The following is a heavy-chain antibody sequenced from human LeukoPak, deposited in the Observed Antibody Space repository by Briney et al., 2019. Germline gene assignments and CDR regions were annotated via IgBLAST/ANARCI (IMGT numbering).Heavy chain of an antibody. CDR1: GFAFSSYA. CDR2: ISGSGGST. CDR3: AKDRRGSSGYYMDV. Sequence: GGSLRLSCAASGFAFSSYAMSWVRQAPGKGLEWVSAISGSGGSTYYADSVKGRFTISRDNSKNTLYRQMNSLRAEDTAVYYCAKDRRGSSGYYMDVWGKGTTVTVSS. V-gene: IGHV3-23*01. D-gene: IGHD3-22*01. J-gene: IGHJ6*03.